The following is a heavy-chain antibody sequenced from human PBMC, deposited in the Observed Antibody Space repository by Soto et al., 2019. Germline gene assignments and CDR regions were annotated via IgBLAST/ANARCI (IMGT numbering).Heavy chain of an antibody. J-gene: IGHJ5*02. CDR3: ARHYDILTGYYLDP. CDR2: MNPNSGNT. D-gene: IGHD3-9*01. V-gene: IGHV1-8*01. CDR1: GYTFTSYD. Sequence: GASVNGPCKASGYTFTSYDINWVRQATGQGLEWMGCMNPNSGNTGYAQKFEGRVTMTRNTSICTAYMELSSLRSEDTAVYYCARHYDILTGYYLDPWGQGTLVTVSS.